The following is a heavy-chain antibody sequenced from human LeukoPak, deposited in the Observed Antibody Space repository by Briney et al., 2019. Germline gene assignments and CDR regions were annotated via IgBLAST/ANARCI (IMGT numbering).Heavy chain of an antibody. Sequence: ASVKVSCKASGYTFTGYYMHWVRQAPGQGLEWMGWINPNSGGTNYAQKFQGRVTMARDTSISTVYMELSRLRSDDTAVFFCARGYYDSSDFEYFQHWGQGTLVTVSS. CDR1: GYTFTGYY. CDR2: INPNSGGT. D-gene: IGHD3-22*01. CDR3: ARGYYDSSDFEYFQH. V-gene: IGHV1-2*02. J-gene: IGHJ1*01.